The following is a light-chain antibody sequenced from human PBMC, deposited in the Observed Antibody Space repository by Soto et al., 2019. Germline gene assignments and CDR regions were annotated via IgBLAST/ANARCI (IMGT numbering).Light chain of an antibody. Sequence: DIQMTQSPSTLSASVGDRVTITCRASQSISSWLAWYQQKPGKAPKLLIYKASSLESGVPSRFSGSGSGTEFTLTISSLQPDDFATYYCKQYNSYWTFGQGTKAEIK. CDR2: KAS. CDR1: QSISSW. CDR3: KQYNSYWT. V-gene: IGKV1-5*03. J-gene: IGKJ1*01.